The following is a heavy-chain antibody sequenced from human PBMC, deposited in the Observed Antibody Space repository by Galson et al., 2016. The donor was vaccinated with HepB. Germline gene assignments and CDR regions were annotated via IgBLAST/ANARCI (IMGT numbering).Heavy chain of an antibody. CDR1: GFTFSTYN. CDR2: FSNSGDT. V-gene: IGHV4-39*07. J-gene: IGHJ4*02. CDR3: ARVSFRTLGY. Sequence: LRLSCAASGFTFSTYNMNWVRQAPGKGLEWIGSFSNSGDTFYNPSLKSRVTMSRDTSKNQFSVSLSSVTAADAAVYFCARVSFRTLGYWGQGTLVTVSS.